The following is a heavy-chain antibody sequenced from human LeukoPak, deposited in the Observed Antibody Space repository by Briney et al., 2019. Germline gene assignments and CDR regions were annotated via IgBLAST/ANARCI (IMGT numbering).Heavy chain of an antibody. Sequence: GGSLRLSCAASGLTSSNYAMSWVRQAPGKGLEWVSAVSGTGDSTYYVDSVKGRFTISRDNFTNTLYVQMNNLRAEDTAVYYYATGGSGSYYFDYWGQGILVTVSS. J-gene: IGHJ4*02. CDR2: VSGTGDST. CDR1: GLTSSNYA. CDR3: ATGGSGSYYFDY. D-gene: IGHD1-26*01. V-gene: IGHV3-23*01.